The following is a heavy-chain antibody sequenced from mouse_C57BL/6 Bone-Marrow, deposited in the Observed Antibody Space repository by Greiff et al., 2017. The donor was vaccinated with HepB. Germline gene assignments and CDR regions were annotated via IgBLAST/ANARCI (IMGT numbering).Heavy chain of an antibody. D-gene: IGHD2-3*01. CDR3: VRQSGYYSYYFDY. J-gene: IGHJ2*01. V-gene: IGHV10-1*01. CDR1: GFSFNTYA. CDR2: IRSKSNNYAT. Sequence: EVQLVESGGGLVQPKGSLKLSCAASGFSFNTYAMNWVRQAPGKGLEWVARIRSKSNNYATYYADSVKDRFTISRDDSESMLYLQMNNLKTEDTAMYYCVRQSGYYSYYFDYWGQGTTLTVSS.